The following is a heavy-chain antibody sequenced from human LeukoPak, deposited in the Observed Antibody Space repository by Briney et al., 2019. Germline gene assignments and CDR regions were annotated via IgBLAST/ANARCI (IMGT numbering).Heavy chain of an antibody. CDR2: ISSSSSTI. Sequence: PGGSLRLSCAASGFTFSSYSMNWVRQAPGKGLEWVSYISSSSSTIYYADSVKGRFTISRDNAKNSLYLQMNSLRAEDTVVYYCARDSKSSGYYYAFDYWGQGTLVTVSS. V-gene: IGHV3-48*04. D-gene: IGHD3-22*01. J-gene: IGHJ4*02. CDR3: ARDSKSSGYYYAFDY. CDR1: GFTFSSYS.